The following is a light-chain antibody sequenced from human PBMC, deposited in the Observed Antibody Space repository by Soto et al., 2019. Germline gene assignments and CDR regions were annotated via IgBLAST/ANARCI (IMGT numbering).Light chain of an antibody. CDR3: QQYPTWPPQYT. Sequence: EIVMTQSPATLSLSPGERATLSCRASQTVARNIAWYQQKPGQAPRLLIHGASTRATGVAARFSGTGSGTEFTRTISSLESEEFAVYYRQQYPTWPPQYTFGQGT. CDR2: GAS. V-gene: IGKV3-15*01. J-gene: IGKJ2*01. CDR1: QTVARN.